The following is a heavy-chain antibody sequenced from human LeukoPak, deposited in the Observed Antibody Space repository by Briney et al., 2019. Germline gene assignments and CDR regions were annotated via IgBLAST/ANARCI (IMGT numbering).Heavy chain of an antibody. D-gene: IGHD2-2*01. Sequence: SETLSPTCAVYGGSFCGYYWSWMPQPPGKGLEWIGEINHSGRTNYNPSLKSRVTISVDTSKNQFSLKLSSVTAADTAVYYCARRPKRRGIKGYCSSTSCYQTNAFDIWGQGTMVTVSS. CDR3: ARRPKRRGIKGYCSSTSCYQTNAFDI. CDR1: GGSFCGYY. CDR2: INHSGRT. V-gene: IGHV4-34*01. J-gene: IGHJ3*02.